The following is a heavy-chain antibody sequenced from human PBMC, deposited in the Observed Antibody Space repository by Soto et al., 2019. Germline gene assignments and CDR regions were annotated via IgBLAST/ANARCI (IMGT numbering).Heavy chain of an antibody. J-gene: IGHJ6*02. Sequence: GSLRLSCAASGFTSSSYATHWVRQAPGKGLEWVAVISYDGSNKYYADSVKGRFTISRDNSKNTLYLQMNSLRAEDTAVYYCASIPGYYDSSGYLAAYYNAMDVCGQGTLVTVSS. CDR2: ISYDGSNK. V-gene: IGHV3-30-3*01. CDR1: GFTSSSYA. CDR3: ASIPGYYDSSGYLAAYYNAMDV. D-gene: IGHD3-22*01.